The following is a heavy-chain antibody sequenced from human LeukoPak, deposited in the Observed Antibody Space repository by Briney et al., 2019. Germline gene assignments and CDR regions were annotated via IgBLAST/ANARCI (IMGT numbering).Heavy chain of an antibody. CDR2: ISWNSDNI. CDR1: GFTFSTYS. CDR3: AKLSGSSTTVTTTFDY. Sequence: PGGSLRLSCAASGFTFSTYSMNWVRQAPGKGLEWVSGISWNSDNIGYADSVKGRFTISRDNAKNSLYLQMNSLRTEDTALYYCAKLSGSSTTVTTTFDYWGQGTLVTVSS. J-gene: IGHJ4*02. V-gene: IGHV3-9*01. D-gene: IGHD4-17*01.